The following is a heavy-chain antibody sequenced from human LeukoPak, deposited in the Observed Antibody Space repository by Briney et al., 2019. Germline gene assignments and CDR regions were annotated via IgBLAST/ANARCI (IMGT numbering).Heavy chain of an antibody. CDR1: GYTFTSYD. D-gene: IGHD6-13*01. Sequence: ASVKVSCKDSGYTFTSYDINWVRQATGQGLEWMGWMNPNSGNTGYAQKFQGRVTMTRNTSISTAYMEQSSLRSEDAAVYYCARGLYQAGTRDMEVWGKGTTVTVSS. V-gene: IGHV1-8*01. J-gene: IGHJ6*03. CDR2: MNPNSGNT. CDR3: ARGLYQAGTRDMEV.